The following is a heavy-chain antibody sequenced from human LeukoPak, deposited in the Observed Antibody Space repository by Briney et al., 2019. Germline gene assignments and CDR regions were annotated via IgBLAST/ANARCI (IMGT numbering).Heavy chain of an antibody. CDR2: ISNNGGYT. D-gene: IGHD2-15*01. CDR1: GFTFSSYA. CDR3: AKQLGYCSDGSCYFPY. Sequence: GGSLRLSCAASGFTFSSYAMSWVRQAPGKGLEWVSAISNNGGYTYYADSVQGRFTISRDNSKSTLCLQMDSLRAEDTAVYYCAKQLGYCSDGSCYFPYWGQGTLVTVSS. V-gene: IGHV3-23*01. J-gene: IGHJ4*02.